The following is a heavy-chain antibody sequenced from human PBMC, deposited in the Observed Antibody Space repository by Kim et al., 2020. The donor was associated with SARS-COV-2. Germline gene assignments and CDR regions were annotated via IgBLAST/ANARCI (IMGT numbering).Heavy chain of an antibody. Sequence: SETLSLTCTVSGGSISSYYWSWIRQPPGKGLEWIGYIYYSGSTNYNPSLKSRVTISVDTSKNQFSLKLSSVTAADTAVYYCARSGGSGSYWAPWLGYGMDVWGQGTTVTVSS. CDR1: GGSISSYY. CDR3: ARSGGSGSYWAPWLGYGMDV. V-gene: IGHV4-59*01. J-gene: IGHJ6*02. CDR2: IYYSGST. D-gene: IGHD3-10*01.